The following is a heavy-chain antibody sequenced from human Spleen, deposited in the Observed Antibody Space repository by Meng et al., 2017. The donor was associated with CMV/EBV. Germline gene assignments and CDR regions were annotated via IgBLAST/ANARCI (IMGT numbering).Heavy chain of an antibody. J-gene: IGHJ4*02. CDR2: IYPSDSDI. CDR3: ARHLNTGDSDGFS. D-gene: IGHD4-17*01. Sequence: KISCKGYGYRFSTYWIAWVRQMPGKGLEWMGIIYPSDSDIKYSPSFQGQVTISVDKSITTAYLQWGSLKASHTAMYYCARHLNTGDSDGFSWGQGTLVTVSS. CDR1: GYRFSTYW. V-gene: IGHV5-51*01.